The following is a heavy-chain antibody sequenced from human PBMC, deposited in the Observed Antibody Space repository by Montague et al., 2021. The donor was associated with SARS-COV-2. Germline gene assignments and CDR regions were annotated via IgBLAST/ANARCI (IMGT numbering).Heavy chain of an antibody. CDR3: ARYTSRMYGSFDY. CDR2: IYWDDDK. V-gene: IGHV2-5*02. CDR1: GFSLTSSGVA. J-gene: IGHJ4*02. Sequence: PALVKPTQTLTLTCTFSGFSLTSSGVAVGWIRQPPGKALEWLALIYWDDDKRYTPSLKTKLTITKVTSKNQVALIMTNMDPGDTGTYFCARYTSRMYGSFDYWGQGALVSVSS. D-gene: IGHD3-16*02.